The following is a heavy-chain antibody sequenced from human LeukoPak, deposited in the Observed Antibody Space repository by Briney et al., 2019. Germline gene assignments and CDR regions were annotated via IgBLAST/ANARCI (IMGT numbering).Heavy chain of an antibody. J-gene: IGHJ3*02. V-gene: IGHV3-7*01. CDR1: GFTFSNSY. CDR3: ARDPAYGALDI. Sequence: GGSLRLSCEASGFTFSNSYMSWVRQAPGKGLEWVAIINPDGSQGSYVDSVKGRFAISRDNALNSLFLQMNSLSAEDTAVYYCARDPAYGALDIWGQGTTVTVPS. CDR2: INPDGSQG. D-gene: IGHD2-21*01.